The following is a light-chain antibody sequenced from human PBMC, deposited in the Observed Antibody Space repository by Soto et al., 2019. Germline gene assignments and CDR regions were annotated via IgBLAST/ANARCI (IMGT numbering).Light chain of an antibody. V-gene: IGKV3-15*01. CDR3: QQYNNWPPYT. J-gene: IGKJ2*01. CDR2: GAS. CDR1: QSVSNN. Sequence: EIVMTQSPATLSVSPGERATLSCRASQSVSNNLAWYQQKPGQAPRLLIYGASTRATGIPARFSGSGSGTAFTLPISSLQSEDFAVYYCQQYNNWPPYTFGQGTKLEIK.